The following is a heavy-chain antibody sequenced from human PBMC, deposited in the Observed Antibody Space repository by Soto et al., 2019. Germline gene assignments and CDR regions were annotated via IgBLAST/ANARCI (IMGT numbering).Heavy chain of an antibody. Sequence: TSETLSLTCTVSGGSISSSSYYWGWIRQPPGKGLEWIGSIYYSGSTNYNPSLKSRVTISVDTSKNQFSLKLSSVTAADTAVYYCARQQWLVLNAFDIWGQGTMVTVSS. CDR1: GGSISSSSYY. CDR3: ARQQWLVLNAFDI. J-gene: IGHJ3*02. CDR2: IYYSGST. V-gene: IGHV4-39*07. D-gene: IGHD6-19*01.